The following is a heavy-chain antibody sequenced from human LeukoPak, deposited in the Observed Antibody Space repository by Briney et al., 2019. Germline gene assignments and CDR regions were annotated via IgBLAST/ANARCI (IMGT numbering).Heavy chain of an antibody. Sequence: PGGSLRLSCAASGFTFSSYSMNWVRQAPGKGLEWVSSISSSSSYIYYADSVKGRFTISRDNVKNSLYLQMNSLRAEDTAVYYCARVFGVVQQGDGMDVWGQGTTVTVSS. V-gene: IGHV3-21*01. D-gene: IGHD3-3*01. CDR3: ARVFGVVQQGDGMDV. CDR2: ISSSSSYI. J-gene: IGHJ6*02. CDR1: GFTFSSYS.